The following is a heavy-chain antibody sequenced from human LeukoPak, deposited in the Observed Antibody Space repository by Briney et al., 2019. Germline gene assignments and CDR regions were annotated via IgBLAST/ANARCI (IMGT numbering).Heavy chain of an antibody. V-gene: IGHV3-23*01. CDR3: AKDRDGYGEVDY. CDR1: GFTFSSHA. CDR2: ISAGGDTT. J-gene: IGHJ4*02. Sequence: RGSLRLSCAAPGFTFSSHAMSSVRQAPGKGLGWVFAISAGGDTTYYADSVKGRFTISRDNFKNTLYLQMNSLRAEDTAVYYCAKDRDGYGEVDYWGQGTLVTVSS. D-gene: IGHD4-17*01.